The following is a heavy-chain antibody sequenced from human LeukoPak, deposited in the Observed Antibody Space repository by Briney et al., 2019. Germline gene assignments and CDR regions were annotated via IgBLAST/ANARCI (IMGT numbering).Heavy chain of an antibody. CDR3: ARYSSLADCSGGSCLPDYYYYYYMDV. V-gene: IGHV4-39*01. J-gene: IGHJ6*03. Sequence: PSETLSLTCTVSGDSISTSNSYWGWIRQPPGKGLEWIGSIYYSGNTYYNASLKSRVTISVDTSKNQFSLKLSSVTAADTAVYYCARYSSLADCSGGSCLPDYYYYYYMDVWGKGTTVTISS. CDR1: GDSISTSNSY. D-gene: IGHD2-15*01. CDR2: IYYSGNT.